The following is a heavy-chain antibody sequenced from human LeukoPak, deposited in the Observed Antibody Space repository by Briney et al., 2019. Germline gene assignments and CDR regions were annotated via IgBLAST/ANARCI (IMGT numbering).Heavy chain of an antibody. Sequence: SETLSLTCKVSGGSISSYYWSWIRQPPGKGLEWIGYIYYSGSTNYNPSLKSRVTISVDTSKNQFSLKLSSVTAADTAVYYCARDSQRGLGSYWGQGTLVTVSS. CDR2: IYYSGST. CDR1: GGSISSYY. V-gene: IGHV4-59*12. D-gene: IGHD3-16*01. CDR3: ARDSQRGLGSY. J-gene: IGHJ4*02.